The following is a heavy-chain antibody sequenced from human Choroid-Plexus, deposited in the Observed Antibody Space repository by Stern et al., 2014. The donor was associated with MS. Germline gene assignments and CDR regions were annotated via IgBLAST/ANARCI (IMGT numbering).Heavy chain of an antibody. D-gene: IGHD2/OR15-2a*01. Sequence: AQLVESGGGVVQPGRPLRLSCVASGFTLGSCAMHWVRQAPGKGLEWVAGVSYDGSNKYYADSVKGRVTISRDNSQNTLYMQMSSLRPEDTAVYYCAKDRQYLTYFFDHWGQGSLVTVSS. CDR2: VSYDGSNK. V-gene: IGHV3-30*18. CDR3: AKDRQYLTYFFDH. CDR1: GFTLGSCA. J-gene: IGHJ5*02.